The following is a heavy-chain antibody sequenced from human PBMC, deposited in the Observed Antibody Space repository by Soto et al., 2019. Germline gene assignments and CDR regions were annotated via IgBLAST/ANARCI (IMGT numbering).Heavy chain of an antibody. CDR3: ARSPQWLASSFDY. CDR2: IYHSGST. V-gene: IGHV4-4*02. J-gene: IGHJ4*02. Sequence: WETLSLTCAVSGGSISSSNWWSWVRQPPGKGLEWIGEIYHSGSTNYNPSLKSRVTISVDKSKNQFSLKLSSVTAADTAVYYCARSPQWLASSFDYWGQGTLVTVSS. D-gene: IGHD6-19*01. CDR1: GGSISSSNW.